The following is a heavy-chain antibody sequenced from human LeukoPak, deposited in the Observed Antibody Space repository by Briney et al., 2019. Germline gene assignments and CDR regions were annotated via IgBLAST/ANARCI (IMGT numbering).Heavy chain of an antibody. CDR3: TANYNY. D-gene: IGHD3-10*01. V-gene: IGHV3-74*01. Sequence: PGGSLILSCAASGCTFNTFWMHWVRKVPGKGLVWVSRINSDESRTNYADSVKGRFTISRDNAKNTLYLHMNSLRAEDTAVYYCTANYNYWGQGTLVTVSS. CDR2: INSDESRT. J-gene: IGHJ4*02. CDR1: GCTFNTFW.